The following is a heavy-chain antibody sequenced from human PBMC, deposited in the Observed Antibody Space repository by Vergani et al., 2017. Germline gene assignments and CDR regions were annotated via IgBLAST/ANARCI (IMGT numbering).Heavy chain of an antibody. J-gene: IGHJ3*01. CDR3: ASGGHGSENGGALQL. V-gene: IGHV5-51*01. D-gene: IGHD3-10*01. Sequence: EKQLVQSGSETKKPGESLKISCHAFGYIFSNFWIGWVRQRPGRGLEWMGIIYPGDSEVKSNPTFRGQVIFSVDTSVNTAYLQWRSLQASDPATYFCASGGHGSENGGALQLWGQGTNITVSS. CDR2: IYPGDSEV. CDR1: GYIFSNFW.